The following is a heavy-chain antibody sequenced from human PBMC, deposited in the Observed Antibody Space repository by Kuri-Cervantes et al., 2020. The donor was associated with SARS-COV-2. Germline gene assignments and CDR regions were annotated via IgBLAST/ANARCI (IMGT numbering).Heavy chain of an antibody. V-gene: IGHV4-59*08. J-gene: IGHJ4*02. CDR3: ARHFPTGTVRVPFDY. CDR2: IYYSGST. CDR1: GGSISSYY. D-gene: IGHD3-10*01. Sequence: SETLSLTCTVSGGSISSYYWSWIRQPPGKGLEWIGYIYYSGSTNYNPSLKSRVTISVDTSKNQFSLKLSSVTAADTAVYYCARHFPTGTVRVPFDYWGQGTLVTVSS.